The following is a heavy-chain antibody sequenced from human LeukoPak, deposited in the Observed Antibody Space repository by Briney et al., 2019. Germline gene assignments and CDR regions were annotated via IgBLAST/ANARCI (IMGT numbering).Heavy chain of an antibody. CDR2: IRYDGSNK. J-gene: IGHJ4*02. CDR1: GFTFSTYG. CDR3: AKDRYYYGSGSYYIPDY. V-gene: IGHV3-30*02. Sequence: GGSLRLSCAASGFTFSTYGMHWVRQAPGEGLEWVAFIRYDGSNKYYADSVKGRFTISRDNSKNTLYLQMNSLRAEDTALYYCAKDRYYYGSGSYYIPDYWGQGTLVTVSS. D-gene: IGHD3-10*01.